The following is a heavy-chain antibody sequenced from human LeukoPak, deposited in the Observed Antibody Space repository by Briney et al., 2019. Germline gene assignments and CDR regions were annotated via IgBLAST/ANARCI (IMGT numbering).Heavy chain of an antibody. CDR1: GFTFSSYG. J-gene: IGHJ4*02. D-gene: IGHD2-2*01. CDR2: ISGSGGST. Sequence: GGSLRLSCAASGFTFSSYGMSWVRQAPGKGLEWVSAISGSGGSTYYADSVKGRFTISRDNSKNTLYLQMNSLRAEDTAVYYCAKGYCNTTSCARAGYFDYWGQGTLVTASS. V-gene: IGHV3-23*01. CDR3: AKGYCNTTSCARAGYFDY.